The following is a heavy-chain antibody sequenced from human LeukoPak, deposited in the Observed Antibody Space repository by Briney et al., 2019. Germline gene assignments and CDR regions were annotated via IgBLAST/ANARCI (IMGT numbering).Heavy chain of an antibody. CDR3: AKGLYGGVSVGWCAFDI. D-gene: IGHD3-16*02. CDR1: GFTLGDYA. V-gene: IGHV3-9*01. CDR2: ISWKRDII. Sequence: PGGCLRLSFASPGFTLGDYAVASVRQARGKGLGMDSGISWKRDIISYAASVKGRFTISRDNAKHCLYLQMNSLRAEDAALYYCAKGLYGGVSVGWCAFDIWGQGTMVTVSS. J-gene: IGHJ3*02.